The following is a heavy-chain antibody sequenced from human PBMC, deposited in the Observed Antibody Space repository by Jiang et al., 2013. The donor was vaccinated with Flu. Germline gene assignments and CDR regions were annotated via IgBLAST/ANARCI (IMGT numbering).Heavy chain of an antibody. V-gene: IGHV3-30*02. CDR2: IHYFGVNK. CDR1: GFAFSDFG. Sequence: QLLESGGGVVQPGGSLRLSCAASGFAFSDFGMHWVRQAPGKGLQWVAFIHYFGVNKNYADSVEGRFTSSRDNSKNTVFLEMDNLRVEDTALYYCVKDSIRFDYAGNSGFDYWGQGTLVTVSS. CDR3: VKDSIRFDYAGNSGFDY. J-gene: IGHJ4*02. D-gene: IGHD4-23*01.